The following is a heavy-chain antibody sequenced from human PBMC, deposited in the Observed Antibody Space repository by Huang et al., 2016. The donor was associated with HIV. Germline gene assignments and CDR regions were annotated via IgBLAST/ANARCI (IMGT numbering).Heavy chain of an antibody. CDR1: GDSITGYH. CDR2: IYYSGST. CDR3: ARGLGNAFDI. Sequence: QVQLQESGPGVVRPAETLSLTCTVSGDSITGYHWNWIRQPPGKGLEWIGYIYYSGSTNSSPSRKSRVTIAVDTSKTQFSLRLTSVTAADTAVYYCARGLGNAFDIWGQGTMVTVSS. V-gene: IGHV4-59*01. D-gene: IGHD3-16*01. J-gene: IGHJ3*02.